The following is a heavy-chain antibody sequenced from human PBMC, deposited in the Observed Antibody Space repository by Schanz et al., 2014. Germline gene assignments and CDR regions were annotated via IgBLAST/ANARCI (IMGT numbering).Heavy chain of an antibody. V-gene: IGHV3-23*01. D-gene: IGHD2-15*01. CDR2: ITTGENT. J-gene: IGHJ5*01. CDR3: AKGKQGSRSDDS. CDR1: GFTLSTYA. Sequence: VQLLQSGGALVKPGWSLRLSCSASGFTLSTYAMSWARQTPGKGLEWVSSITTGENTYYRDSVKGRVIVSRDNSKNTLELEMDRLRVDYTALDCCAKGKQGSRSDDSWGQGTLVTVSA.